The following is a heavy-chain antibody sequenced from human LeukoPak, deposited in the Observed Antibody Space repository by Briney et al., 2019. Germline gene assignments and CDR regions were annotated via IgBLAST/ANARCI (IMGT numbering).Heavy chain of an antibody. J-gene: IGHJ4*02. Sequence: GGSLRLSCAASGFTFSSYEMNWVRQAPGKGLEWVSYISSSGSTIYYADSVKGRFTISRDNAKNSLYLQMNSLRAEDTAVYYCARGMAYDYVWGSYRFPPDYWGQGTLVTVSS. D-gene: IGHD3-16*02. CDR2: ISSSGSTI. V-gene: IGHV3-48*03. CDR1: GFTFSSYE. CDR3: ARGMAYDYVWGSYRFPPDY.